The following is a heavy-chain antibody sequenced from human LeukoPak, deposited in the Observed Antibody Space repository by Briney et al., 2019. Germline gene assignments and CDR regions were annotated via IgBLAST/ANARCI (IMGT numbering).Heavy chain of an antibody. D-gene: IGHD3-22*01. Sequence: SETLSLTCAVSGFSISSGYYWGWIRQPPGKGLVWIGSVFRDGSAFYNLSLKSRVSLSVDTSTMKFSLRLTSVTAADTAVYYCARLTYSFTGSGYHYFDHWGQGALVSVSS. CDR2: VFRDGSA. V-gene: IGHV4-38-2*01. CDR3: ARLTYSFTGSGYHYFDH. J-gene: IGHJ4*02. CDR1: GFSISSGYY.